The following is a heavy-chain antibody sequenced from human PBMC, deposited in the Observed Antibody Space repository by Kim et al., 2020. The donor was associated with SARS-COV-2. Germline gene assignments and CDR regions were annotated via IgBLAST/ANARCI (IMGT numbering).Heavy chain of an antibody. Sequence: NPSLKSRVTISVDTSKNQFSLKLSSVTAADTAVYYCARKLYDFWSGYFDYWGQGTLVTVSS. CDR3: ARKLYDFWSGYFDY. J-gene: IGHJ4*02. D-gene: IGHD3-3*01. V-gene: IGHV4-34*01.